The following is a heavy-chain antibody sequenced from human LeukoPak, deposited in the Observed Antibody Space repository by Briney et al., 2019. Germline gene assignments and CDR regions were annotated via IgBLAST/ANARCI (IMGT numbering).Heavy chain of an antibody. D-gene: IGHD3-9*01. CDR2: IKQDGSEK. CDR3: ASSGYGNYYYYYMDV. J-gene: IGHJ6*03. CDR1: GFTFSSYW. Sequence: GGSLRLSCAASGFTFSSYWMSWVRQAPGKGLEWVANIKQDGSEKYYVDSVKGRFTISRDNVKNPLYLQMNSLRTEDTAVYYCASSGYGNYYYYYMDVWGKGTTVTVSS. V-gene: IGHV3-7*01.